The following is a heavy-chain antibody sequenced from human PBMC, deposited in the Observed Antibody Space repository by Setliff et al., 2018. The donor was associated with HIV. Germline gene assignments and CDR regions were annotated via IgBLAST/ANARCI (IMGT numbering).Heavy chain of an antibody. V-gene: IGHV4-39*07. Sequence: SETLSLTCSVSGASLRTSESSWDFIRQSPGKGLEWIASIFSIGDTYYNPALRSRGTVSLDTSKNEFSLRLTSVTAADTAMYFCARDSNAPYFQYWGQGTLVTVSS. CDR3: ARDSNAPYFQY. D-gene: IGHD1-1*01. CDR2: IFSIGDT. J-gene: IGHJ1*01. CDR1: GASLRTSESS.